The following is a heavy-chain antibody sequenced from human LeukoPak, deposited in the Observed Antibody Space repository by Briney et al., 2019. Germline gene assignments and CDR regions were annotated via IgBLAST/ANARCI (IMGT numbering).Heavy chain of an antibody. CDR3: ARGLLPTMVRGRDYGMDV. J-gene: IGHJ6*02. Sequence: GASVKVSCKASGYTFTSYDINWVRQATGQGLEWMGWMNPNSGNTGYAQKFQGRVTMTRNTSISTAYMELSSLRSEDTAVYYCARGLLPTMVRGRDYGMDVWGQGTTVTVSS. V-gene: IGHV1-8*01. CDR1: GYTFTSYD. D-gene: IGHD3-10*01. CDR2: MNPNSGNT.